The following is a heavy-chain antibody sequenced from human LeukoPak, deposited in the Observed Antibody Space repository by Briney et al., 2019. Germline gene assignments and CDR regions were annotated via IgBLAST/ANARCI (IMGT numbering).Heavy chain of an antibody. CDR1: GGSFSGYY. V-gene: IGHV4-34*01. Sequence: PSETLSLTCAVYGGSFSGYYWSWIRQPPGKGLEWIGEINHSGSTNYNPSLKSRVTMSVDTSKNQFSLKLSSVTAADTAVYYCARGGGYCSSTSCYTDGYYYGMDVWGQGTTVTVSS. J-gene: IGHJ6*02. D-gene: IGHD2-2*02. CDR3: ARGGGYCSSTSCYTDGYYYGMDV. CDR2: INHSGST.